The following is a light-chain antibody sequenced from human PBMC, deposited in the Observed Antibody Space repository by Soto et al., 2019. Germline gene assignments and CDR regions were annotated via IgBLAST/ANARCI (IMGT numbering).Light chain of an antibody. CDR3: QTWGTGIVV. CDR2: LSSDGSH. V-gene: IGLV4-69*01. CDR1: SGHSSYA. J-gene: IGLJ2*01. Sequence: QAVVTQSPSASASLGVSVKLTCTLSSGHSSYAIAWHQQQPEKGPRYLMKLSSDGSHSKGDGIPDRFSGSSSGAERYLTISSLQSEDEADYYCQTWGTGIVVFGGGTKLTVL.